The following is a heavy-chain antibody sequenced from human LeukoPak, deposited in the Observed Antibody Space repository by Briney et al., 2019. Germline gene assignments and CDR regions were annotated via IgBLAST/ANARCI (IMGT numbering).Heavy chain of an antibody. V-gene: IGHV1-3*01. CDR1: GYTFTSYA. Sequence: ASVKVSCKASGYTFTSYAMHWVRQAPGQRLEWMGWINAGNGNTKYSQKFQGWVTMTRDTSISTAYMELSRLRSDDTAVYYCARDLSEQWPGAISSYWGQGTLVTVSS. D-gene: IGHD6-19*01. J-gene: IGHJ4*02. CDR2: INAGNGNT. CDR3: ARDLSEQWPGAISSY.